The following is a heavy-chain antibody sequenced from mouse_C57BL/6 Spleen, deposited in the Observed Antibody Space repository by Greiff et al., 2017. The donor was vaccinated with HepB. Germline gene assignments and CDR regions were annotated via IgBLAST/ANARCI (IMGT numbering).Heavy chain of an antibody. CDR1: GYTFTSYW. Sequence: QVQLKESGAELVRPGSSVKLSCKASGYTFTSYWMHWVKQRPIQGLEWIGNIDPSDSETHYNQKFKDKATLTVDKSSSTAYMQLSSLTSEDSAVYYCARSYDYRYFDVWGTGTTVTVSS. D-gene: IGHD2-3*01. V-gene: IGHV1-52*01. CDR3: ARSYDYRYFDV. J-gene: IGHJ1*03. CDR2: IDPSDSET.